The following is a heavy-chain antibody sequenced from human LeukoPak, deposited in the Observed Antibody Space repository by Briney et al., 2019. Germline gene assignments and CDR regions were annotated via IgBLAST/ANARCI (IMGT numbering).Heavy chain of an antibody. CDR2: IYFSGST. CDR1: GGSITSSSYY. CDR3: ARLLATFDY. D-gene: IGHD2-8*02. V-gene: IGHV4-39*01. Sequence: SSETLSLTCTVSGGSITSSSYYWGWIRQPPGKGLEWIGSIYFSGSTYHNPSLKSRVTISIDTSKNQFSLKLSSVTAADTAVYYCARLLATFDYWGQGTLVTVSS. J-gene: IGHJ4*02.